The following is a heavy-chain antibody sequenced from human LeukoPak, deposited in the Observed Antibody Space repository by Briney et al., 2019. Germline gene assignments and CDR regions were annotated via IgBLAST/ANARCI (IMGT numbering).Heavy chain of an antibody. CDR2: IYSDGST. CDR3: ARDNGYSSGWNH. V-gene: IGHV3-53*01. J-gene: IGHJ5*02. Sequence: GGSLRLSCAASGFTVNSNYMSWVRQAPGKGLEWVSVIYSDGSTYYADSVKGRFTISRDNSKNTLYLQMNSLRAEDTAVYYCARDNGYSSGWNHWGQGTLVTVSS. D-gene: IGHD6-19*01. CDR1: GFTVNSNY.